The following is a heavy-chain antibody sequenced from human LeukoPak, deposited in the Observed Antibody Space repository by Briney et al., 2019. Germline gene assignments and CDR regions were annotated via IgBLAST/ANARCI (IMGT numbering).Heavy chain of an antibody. Sequence: SETLSLTCTVSGGSISSYYWSWIRLPPGKGLEWIGYIYYSRSTNYNPSLKSRVTISVDTSKNQFSLKLSSVTAADTAVYYCARAVQLERPPPLIGYYYMDVWGRGTTVTVSS. J-gene: IGHJ6*03. CDR1: GGSISSYY. CDR3: ARAVQLERPPPLIGYYYMDV. D-gene: IGHD1-1*01. CDR2: IYYSRST. V-gene: IGHV4-59*01.